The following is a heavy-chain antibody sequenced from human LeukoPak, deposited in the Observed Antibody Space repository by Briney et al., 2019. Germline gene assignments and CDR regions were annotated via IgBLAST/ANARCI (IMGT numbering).Heavy chain of an antibody. V-gene: IGHV3-30*18. J-gene: IGHJ3*02. CDR3: AKDHGAEIRDFDAFDI. CDR2: ISSDGSNK. CDR1: GFTFSSYG. D-gene: IGHD3-10*01. Sequence: GGSLRLSCAASGFTFSSYGMHWVRQAPGKGLEWVAVISSDGSNKYYADSVKGRFTISRDNSKNTLYLQVDSLRAEDTAVYYCAKDHGAEIRDFDAFDIWGQGTMVTVSS.